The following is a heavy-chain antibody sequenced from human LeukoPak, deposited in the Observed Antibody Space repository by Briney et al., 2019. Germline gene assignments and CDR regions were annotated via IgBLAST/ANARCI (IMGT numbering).Heavy chain of an antibody. CDR1: GGSFSVYY. CDR2: INHSGTT. D-gene: IGHD1-1*01. Sequence: SETLSLTCAVYGGSFSVYYWNWIRQPPGKGLEWIGEINHSGTTNYNPSLKSRVTISVDTSKNQFSLKLSSVTAADTAVYYCAKDLHWNQFDYWGQGTLVTVSS. CDR3: AKDLHWNQFDY. J-gene: IGHJ4*02. V-gene: IGHV4-34*01.